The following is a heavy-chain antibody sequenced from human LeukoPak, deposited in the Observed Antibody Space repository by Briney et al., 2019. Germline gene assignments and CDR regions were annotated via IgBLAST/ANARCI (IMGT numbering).Heavy chain of an antibody. Sequence: ASVKVSCKASGGTFSSYAISWVRQAPGQGLEWMGRIIPILGIANYAQKFQGRVTITADKSTSTAYMELYSLRSEDTAVYYCARDVDCSSTSCLSWFNPWGQGTLVTVSS. CDR3: ARDVDCSSTSCLSWFNP. J-gene: IGHJ5*02. V-gene: IGHV1-69*04. CDR1: GGTFSSYA. CDR2: IIPILGIA. D-gene: IGHD2-2*01.